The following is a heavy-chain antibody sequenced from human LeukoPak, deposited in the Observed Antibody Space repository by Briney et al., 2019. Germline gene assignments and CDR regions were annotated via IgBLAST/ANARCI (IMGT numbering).Heavy chain of an antibody. CDR2: IYTSGST. V-gene: IGHV4-4*07. CDR3: ASGPPTTCFPAAGPPNWFDP. CDR1: GGSISSYY. J-gene: IGHJ5*02. Sequence: SETLSITCTVSGGSISSYYWSWIRQPAGKGLEWIGRIYTSGSTNYNPSLKSRVTMSVDTCKNQFSPTLSSVAAADTAVYYCASGPPTTCFPAAGPPNWFDPWGQGTLVTVSS. D-gene: IGHD6-13*01.